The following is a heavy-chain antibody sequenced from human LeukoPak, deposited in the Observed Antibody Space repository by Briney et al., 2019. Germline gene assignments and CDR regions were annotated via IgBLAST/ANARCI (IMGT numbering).Heavy chain of an antibody. CDR1: GGSISSSSYY. J-gene: IGHJ6*03. CDR3: ARSIWVFGFGEFPYYYYYMDV. CDR2: IYYSGST. Sequence: SETLSLTCAVSGGSISSSSYYWGWIRQPPGKGLEWIGSIYYSGSTYYNPSLKSRVTISVDTSKNQFSLKLSSVTAADTAVYYCARSIWVFGFGEFPYYYYYMDVWGKGTTVSISS. V-gene: IGHV4-39*07. D-gene: IGHD3-10*01.